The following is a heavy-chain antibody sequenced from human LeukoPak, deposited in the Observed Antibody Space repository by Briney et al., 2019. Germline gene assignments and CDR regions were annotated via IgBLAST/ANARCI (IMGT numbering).Heavy chain of an antibody. D-gene: IGHD2-21*02. Sequence: TGGSLRLSCAASGFTFSNYWMSWVRQAPGKGLEWLANINQDGSEIYYVDSVKGRFTISRDNGKNTLYLQMNSLRVEDTAVYYCVTNPIVVVTSVNYWGQGTLVTVSS. V-gene: IGHV3-7*01. CDR3: VTNPIVVVTSVNY. J-gene: IGHJ4*01. CDR1: GFTFSNYW. CDR2: INQDGSEI.